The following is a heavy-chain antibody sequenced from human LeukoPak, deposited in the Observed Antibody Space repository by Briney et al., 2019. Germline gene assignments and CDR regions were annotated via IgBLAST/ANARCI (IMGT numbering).Heavy chain of an antibody. Sequence: SGPTLVKPTQTLTLTCTFSGFSLSTSGVGVGWIRQPPGKALEWLALIYWNDDKRYSPSLKSRLTITKDTSKNQVVLTMTNMDPVDTATYYCAHLDYYDSSGYYSNLHDWFDPWGQGTLVTVSS. J-gene: IGHJ5*02. CDR3: AHLDYYDSSGYYSNLHDWFDP. V-gene: IGHV2-5*01. D-gene: IGHD3-22*01. CDR1: GFSLSTSGVG. CDR2: IYWNDDK.